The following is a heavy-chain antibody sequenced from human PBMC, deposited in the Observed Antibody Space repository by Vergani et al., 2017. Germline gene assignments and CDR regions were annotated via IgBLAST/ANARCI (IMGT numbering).Heavy chain of an antibody. CDR1: GFTFSDFS. V-gene: IGHV3-21*06. CDR2: IGSSGPYI. D-gene: IGHD2-8*01. Sequence: VQLVESGGGLVKPGGSLRLSCAASGFTFSDFSMSWVRQAPGKGLEWVAFIGSSGPYINYADSVKGRFIISRDNTNNSLFLQLGSLRAEDAAVYYCARDCTSGGCPDNYGMDVWGQGATVTVSS. CDR3: ARDCTSGGCPDNYGMDV. J-gene: IGHJ6*02.